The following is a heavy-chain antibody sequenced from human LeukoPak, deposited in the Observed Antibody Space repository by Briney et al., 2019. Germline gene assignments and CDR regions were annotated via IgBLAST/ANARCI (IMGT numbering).Heavy chain of an antibody. Sequence: GGSLRLSCAASGFTFSSYWMHWVRQAPGKGLVWVSRINEDGSSTRYADSVKGRFTISRDNAKNTLYLQMSSLRAEDTAVYYCARDQIYCSGGYCYFECWGQGTLVTVSS. J-gene: IGHJ4*02. CDR2: INEDGSST. CDR1: GFTFSSYW. CDR3: ARDQIYCSGGYCYFEC. V-gene: IGHV3-74*01. D-gene: IGHD2-15*01.